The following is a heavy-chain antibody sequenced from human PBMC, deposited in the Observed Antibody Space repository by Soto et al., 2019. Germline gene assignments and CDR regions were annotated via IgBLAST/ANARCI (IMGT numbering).Heavy chain of an antibody. CDR3: ARSVGPLDY. D-gene: IGHD3-16*01. CDR2: ITSSSSPI. Sequence: GWSLRLSCAASVFTFIPYSMNWVRQAPGKGLEWVSYITSSSSPIHYADSVQGRFTISRDNARDSVHLQMNSLRDEDSAVYYCARSVGPLDYWGQGTLVTVSS. CDR1: VFTFIPYS. V-gene: IGHV3-48*02. J-gene: IGHJ4*02.